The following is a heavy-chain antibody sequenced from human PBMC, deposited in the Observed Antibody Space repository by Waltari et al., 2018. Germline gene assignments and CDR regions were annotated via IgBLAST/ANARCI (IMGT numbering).Heavy chain of an antibody. Sequence: QVQLQQWGAGLLKPSETLSLTCAVYGGSFSGYYWSWIRQPPGKGLEWIGEINHSGSTNYNPSLKSRVTISVDTSKNQFSLKLSSVTAADTSVYYRASLRASRGPYYYYYMDVWGKGTTVTISS. CDR2: INHSGST. V-gene: IGHV4-34*01. D-gene: IGHD6-6*01. CDR1: GGSFSGYY. J-gene: IGHJ6*03. CDR3: ASLRASRGPYYYYYMDV.